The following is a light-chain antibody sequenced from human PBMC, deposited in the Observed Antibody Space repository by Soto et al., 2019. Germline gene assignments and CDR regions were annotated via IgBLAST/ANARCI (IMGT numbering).Light chain of an antibody. CDR2: GAS. CDR3: QQYNSCPTIT. V-gene: IGKV3-15*01. J-gene: IGKJ5*01. Sequence: EIVFTQSPGTLSVSPGEGATLSCRVSQSVRTNLAWYEQKPGQAPRLLMYGASTRADGIPERFSGGGSWTELTLTISSLQSEDFVAYYCQQYNSCPTITFGQGTRLEIK. CDR1: QSVRTN.